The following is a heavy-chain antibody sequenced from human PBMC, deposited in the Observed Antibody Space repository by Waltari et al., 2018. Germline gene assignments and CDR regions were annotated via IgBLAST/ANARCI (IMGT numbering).Heavy chain of an antibody. CDR2: LYSGGST. CDR3: ARDRPFDL. CDR1: GFTVNSKY. Sequence: EVPMVETGGGLIQPGGSLRLSCAVSGFTVNSKYMSWVRQAPGKGLEWVSVLYSGGSTFYADSVKGRFSISREISKNTLYLQMNSLRAEDTAVYYCARDRPFDLWGRGTLVTVSS. V-gene: IGHV3-53*02. J-gene: IGHJ2*01.